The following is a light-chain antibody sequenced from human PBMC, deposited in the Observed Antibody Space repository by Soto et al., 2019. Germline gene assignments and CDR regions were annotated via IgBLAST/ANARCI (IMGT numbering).Light chain of an antibody. V-gene: IGLV2-14*01. J-gene: IGLJ1*01. CDR3: SSYSISTAYL. Sequence: QSVLTQPASVSGSPGQSITISCTGTSSDVGGYDYVSWYQLHPGKAPKLMVFEVSNRHSGVSYRFSGSKSGNTASLTISGLQAEDEADYFCSSYSISTAYLFGTGTKVTVL. CDR1: SSDVGGYDY. CDR2: EVS.